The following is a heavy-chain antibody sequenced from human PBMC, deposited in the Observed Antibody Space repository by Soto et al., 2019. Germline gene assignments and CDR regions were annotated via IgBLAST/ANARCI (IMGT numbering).Heavy chain of an antibody. J-gene: IGHJ4*02. Sequence: QVQLVQSGAEVKKPGASVKVSCKASGYTFTNFGITWVRQAPGQGLEWMGWINTYNGNTQSAQKLQGRVTMTTDTSTSTAYMELRSLRSDDTAVYYCARDMITMFGVFIKDWGQGTLVTVSS. CDR2: INTYNGNT. CDR1: GYTFTNFG. V-gene: IGHV1-18*01. D-gene: IGHD3-3*01. CDR3: ARDMITMFGVFIKD.